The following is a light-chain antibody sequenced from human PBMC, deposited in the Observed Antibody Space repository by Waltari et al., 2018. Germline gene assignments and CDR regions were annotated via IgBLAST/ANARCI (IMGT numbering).Light chain of an antibody. Sequence: QSALTQPPSASGSPGQSVTISCTGTSSDVGGYNHVSWYQQYPGKAPKLMIYEVSKRPSGVPERFSGSKSGNTASLTVSGLQGDDEADYYCSSYAGSNTVVFGGGTKLTVL. CDR3: SSYAGSNTVV. CDR1: SSDVGGYNH. V-gene: IGLV2-8*01. CDR2: EVS. J-gene: IGLJ2*01.